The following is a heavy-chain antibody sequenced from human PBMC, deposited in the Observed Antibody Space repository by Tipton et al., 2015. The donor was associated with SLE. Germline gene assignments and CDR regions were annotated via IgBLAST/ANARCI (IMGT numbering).Heavy chain of an antibody. Sequence: SLRLSCAASGFTVSSNYMSWVRQAPGKGLECVSVIYSGGSTYYADSVKGRFTISRDNSKNTLYLQMNSLRAEDTAVYYCKTVAPTFDFWGQGTMVTVSS. J-gene: IGHJ3*01. CDR1: GFTVSSNY. CDR3: KTVAPTFDF. V-gene: IGHV3-53*01. D-gene: IGHD2-21*01. CDR2: IYSGGST.